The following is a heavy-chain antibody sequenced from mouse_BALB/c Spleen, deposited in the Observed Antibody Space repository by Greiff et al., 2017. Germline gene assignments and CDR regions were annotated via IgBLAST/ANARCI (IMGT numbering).Heavy chain of an antibody. CDR2: INPSTGYT. D-gene: IGHD2-2*01. CDR1: GYTFTSYW. Sequence: QVQLKQSGAELAKPGASVKMSCKASGYTFTSYWMHWVKQRPGQGLEWIGYINPSTGYTEYNQKFKDKATLTADKSSSTAYMQLSSLTSEDSAVYYCARNGGLRVAMDYWGQGTSVTVSS. CDR3: ARNGGLRVAMDY. V-gene: IGHV1-7*01. J-gene: IGHJ4*01.